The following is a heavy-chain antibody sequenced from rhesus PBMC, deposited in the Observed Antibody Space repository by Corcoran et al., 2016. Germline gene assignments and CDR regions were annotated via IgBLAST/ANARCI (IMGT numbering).Heavy chain of an antibody. V-gene: IGHV2S1*01. D-gene: IGHD6-13*01. J-gene: IGHJ4*01. CDR3: ARVPGYSTWSWIDY. CDR2: IYCDDGK. CDR1: GFSLRATGLG. Sequence: QVTLKESGPALVKPTQTLTLTCTFSGFSLRATGLGVDCIRQPPGKALEWLASIYCDDGKYYSTSLKSRLTISKDASKNQVVLTMTNMDPVDTATYYCARVPGYSTWSWIDYWGQGVLVTVSS.